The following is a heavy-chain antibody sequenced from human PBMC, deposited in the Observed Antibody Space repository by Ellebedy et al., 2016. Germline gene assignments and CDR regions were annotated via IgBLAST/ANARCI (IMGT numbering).Heavy chain of an antibody. V-gene: IGHV4-59*12. D-gene: IGHD3-10*01. CDR1: GGSISSYY. CDR2: IYYSGST. CDR3: ASLRGNYYGSGAPVY. Sequence: SETLSLTCTVSGGSISSYYWSWIRQPPGKGLEWIGYIYYSGSTNYNPSLKSRVTISVDTSKKQFSLKLSSVTAADTAVYYCASLRGNYYGSGAPVYWGQGTLVTVSS. J-gene: IGHJ4*02.